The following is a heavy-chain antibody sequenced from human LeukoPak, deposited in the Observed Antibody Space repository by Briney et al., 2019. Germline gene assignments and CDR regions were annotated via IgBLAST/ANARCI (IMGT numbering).Heavy chain of an antibody. V-gene: IGHV1-18*01. CDR1: GYTFTSYG. D-gene: IGHD1-26*01. J-gene: IGHJ4*02. CDR2: ISAYNGNT. CDR3: ARDLGATTLDYFDY. Sequence: ASVKVSCKASGYTFTSYGISWVRQAPGQGLEWMGWISAYNGNTNYAQKLQGRVTMTTDTSTSTAYMELRSLRSDDTAVYYCARDLGATTLDYFDYWGQGTLVTVSS.